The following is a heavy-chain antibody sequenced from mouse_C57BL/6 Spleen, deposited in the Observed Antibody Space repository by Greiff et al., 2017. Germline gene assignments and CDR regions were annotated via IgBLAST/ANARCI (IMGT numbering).Heavy chain of an antibody. V-gene: IGHV1-82*01. CDR2: IYPGDGDT. CDR1: GYAFSSSW. CDR3: ARTGLGWFAY. J-gene: IGHJ3*01. Sequence: QVQLQQSGPELVKPGASVKISCKASGYAFSSSWMNWVKQRPGKGLEWIGRIYPGDGDTNYNGKFKGKATLTADKSSSTAYMQLCSLTSEDTTVYYCARTGLGWFAYWGQGTLVTVSA. D-gene: IGHD4-1*01.